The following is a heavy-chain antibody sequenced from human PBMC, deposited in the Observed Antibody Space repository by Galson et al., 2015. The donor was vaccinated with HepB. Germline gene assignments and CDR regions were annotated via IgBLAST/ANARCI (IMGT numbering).Heavy chain of an antibody. V-gene: IGHV3-30-3*01. CDR2: ISYDGSNK. CDR3: ARDRAYCGGDCPRGYYGMDV. CDR1: GFTFSSYA. D-gene: IGHD2-21*02. Sequence: SLRLSCAASGFTFSSYAMHWVRQAPGKGLEWVAVISYDGSNKYYADSVKGRFTISRDNSKNTLYLQMNSLRAEDTAVYYCARDRAYCGGDCPRGYYGMDVWGQGTTVTVSS. J-gene: IGHJ6*02.